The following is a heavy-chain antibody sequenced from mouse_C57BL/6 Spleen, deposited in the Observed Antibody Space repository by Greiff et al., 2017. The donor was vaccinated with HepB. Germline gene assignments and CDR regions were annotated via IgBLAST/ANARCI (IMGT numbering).Heavy chain of an antibody. V-gene: IGHV5-6*01. Sequence: EVKLVESGGDLVKPGGSLKLSCAASGFTFSSYGMSWVRQTPDKRLEWVATISSGGSYTYYPDSVKGRFTISRDNAKNTLYLQMSSLKSEDTAMYYCARKDYGSREDYFDYWGQGTTLTVSS. J-gene: IGHJ2*01. CDR3: ARKDYGSREDYFDY. CDR1: GFTFSSYG. CDR2: ISSGGSYT. D-gene: IGHD1-1*01.